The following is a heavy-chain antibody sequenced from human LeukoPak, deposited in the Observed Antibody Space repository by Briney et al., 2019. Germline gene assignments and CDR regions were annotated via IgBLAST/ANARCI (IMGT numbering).Heavy chain of an antibody. CDR3: ARGPVSGYDHHYYYGMDV. CDR2: IIPIFGTA. Sequence: SVKVSCKASGGTFSSYAISWERQAPGQGLEWMGGIIPIFGTANYAQKFQGRVTITADESTSTAYMELSSLRSEDTAVYYCARGPVSGYDHHYYYGMDVWGQGTTVTVSS. J-gene: IGHJ6*02. CDR1: GGTFSSYA. V-gene: IGHV1-69*13. D-gene: IGHD5-12*01.